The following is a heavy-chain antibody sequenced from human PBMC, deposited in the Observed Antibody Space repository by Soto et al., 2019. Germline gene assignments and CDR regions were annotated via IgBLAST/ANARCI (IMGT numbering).Heavy chain of an antibody. CDR1: GYTFTSYY. D-gene: IGHD6-13*01. CDR3: ARHPRRIAAAGTVFYNYYYYGMDV. Sequence: ASVKVSCKASGYTFTSYYMHWVRQAPGQGLEWMGIINPSGGSTSYAQKFQGRVTMTRDTSTSTVYMELSSLRSEDTAVYYCARHPRRIAAAGTVFYNYYYYGMDVWGQGTTVTVS. J-gene: IGHJ6*02. V-gene: IGHV1-46*01. CDR2: INPSGGST.